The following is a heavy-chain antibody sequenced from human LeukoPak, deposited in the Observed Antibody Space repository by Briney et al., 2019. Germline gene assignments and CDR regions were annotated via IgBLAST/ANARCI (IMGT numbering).Heavy chain of an antibody. J-gene: IGHJ5*02. CDR1: GFTFGGYA. Sequence: PGRSLRLSCTASGFTFGGYAINWVRQAPGKGLEWVGFIRSKAYGGTTEDAASVKGRFTISRDDSKSIAYLQMNSLKTEDTAVYYCTRVRYCSGGSCSFDPWGQGTLVTVSS. V-gene: IGHV3-49*04. CDR2: IRSKAYGGTT. D-gene: IGHD2-15*01. CDR3: TRVRYCSGGSCSFDP.